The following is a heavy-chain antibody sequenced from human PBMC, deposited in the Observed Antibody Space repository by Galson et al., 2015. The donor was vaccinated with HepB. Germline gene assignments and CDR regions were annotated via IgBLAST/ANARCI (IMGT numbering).Heavy chain of an antibody. CDR1: GGSISSGGYY. J-gene: IGHJ6*03. CDR2: IYYSGTT. Sequence: TLSLTCTVSGGSISSGGYYWSWIRQHPGKGLEWIGYIYYSGTTYFNPSLTSRVSISIDTSDNQFSLKLNSMTAADTAVYFCARSHSDSRGYCYYMGVWGKGTTVTVSS. D-gene: IGHD3-3*01. CDR3: ARSHSDSRGYCYYMGV. V-gene: IGHV4-31*03.